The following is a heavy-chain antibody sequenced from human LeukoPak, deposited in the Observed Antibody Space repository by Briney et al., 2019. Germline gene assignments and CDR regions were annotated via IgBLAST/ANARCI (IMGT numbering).Heavy chain of an antibody. CDR3: ASDSSGWLWYFDL. CDR2: IYDTGSN. J-gene: IGHJ2*01. V-gene: IGHV4-38-2*01. Sequence: SETLSLTCAVSGYSISSGYYWGWIRQPPGQGLEWIGSIYDTGSNYYTPSLKSRVTISIDTSKNQFSLKLSSVTAADTAVYYCASDSSGWLWYFDLWGRGTLVTVSS. D-gene: IGHD6-19*01. CDR1: GYSISSGYY.